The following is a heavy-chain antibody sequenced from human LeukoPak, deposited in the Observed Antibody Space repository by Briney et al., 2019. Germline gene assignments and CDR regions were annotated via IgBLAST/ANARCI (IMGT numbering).Heavy chain of an antibody. CDR3: AKDSPFWFGELLPYYFDY. V-gene: IGHV3-30*18. CDR2: ISYDGTDK. CDR1: GFTFSVYG. Sequence: GSLRLSCAASGFTFSVYGMYWVRQPPGKGLEWVALISYDGTDKYHVDSVKGRFTISRDNSNNTLYLQMNSLRPDDTAVYYCAKDSPFWFGELLPYYFDYWGQGTLVTVSS. J-gene: IGHJ4*02. D-gene: IGHD3-10*01.